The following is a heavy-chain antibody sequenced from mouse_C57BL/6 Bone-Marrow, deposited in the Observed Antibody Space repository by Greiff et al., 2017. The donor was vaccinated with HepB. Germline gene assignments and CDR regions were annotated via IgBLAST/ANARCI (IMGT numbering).Heavy chain of an antibody. CDR2: IYIGNSYT. V-gene: IGHV1-58*01. D-gene: IGHD2-2*01. CDR3: AIRHHGYPIWFAY. Sequence: VQLKESGAELVRPGSSVKMSCKTSGYTFTSYGINWVKQRPGQGLEWIGYIYIGNSYTEYNEKFKGKATLTPDTSSSTAYMQLSSLTSEDSAIYFCAIRHHGYPIWFAYWGQGTLVTVSA. CDR1: GYTFTSYG. J-gene: IGHJ3*01.